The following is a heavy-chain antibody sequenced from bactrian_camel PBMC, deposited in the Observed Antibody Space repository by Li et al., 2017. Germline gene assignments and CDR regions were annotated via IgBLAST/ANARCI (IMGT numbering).Heavy chain of an antibody. CDR2: LGSIHRA. CDR3: AADPFCRQDYD. CDR1: GYTGPGSNYC. Sequence: HVQLVESGGGAVQAGGSLRLSCVASGYTGPGSNYCMAWFRPAPEMEREAVAFLGSIHRATYADSVKGRFTISRDNAKNTVSLQMNDLQPEDTAMYFCAADPFCRQDYDWGQGTQVTVS. J-gene: IGHJ4*01. D-gene: IGHD1*01. V-gene: IGHV3S53*01.